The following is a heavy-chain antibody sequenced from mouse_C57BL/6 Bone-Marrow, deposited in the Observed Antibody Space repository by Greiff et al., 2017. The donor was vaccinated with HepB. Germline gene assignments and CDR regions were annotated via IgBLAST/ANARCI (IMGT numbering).Heavy chain of an antibody. CDR1: GFTFSDYY. D-gene: IGHD1-1*01. CDR2: INYDGSST. V-gene: IGHV5-16*01. CDR3: ARAGVYYGSSYDYAMDY. Sequence: EVKLMESEGGLVQPGSSMKLSCTASGFTFSDYYMAWVRQVPEKGLEWVANINYDGSSTYYLDSLKSRFIISRDNAKNILYQQMSSLKSEDTATYYCARAGVYYGSSYDYAMDYWGQGTSVTVSS. J-gene: IGHJ4*01.